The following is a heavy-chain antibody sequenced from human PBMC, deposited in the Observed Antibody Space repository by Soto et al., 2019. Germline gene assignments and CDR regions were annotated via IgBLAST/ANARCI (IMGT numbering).Heavy chain of an antibody. V-gene: IGHV3-23*01. CDR3: AKDRMEQWLVGGYYDY. J-gene: IGHJ4*02. D-gene: IGHD6-19*01. Sequence: EVQLLESGGGLVQPGGSLRLSCAASGFTFSSYAMSWVRQAPGKGLEWVSSTIDSGGRSYHSDSVRGRFTISRDNSKNTLYLQMNSLRADDTAIYYCAKDRMEQWLVGGYYDYWGQGALVTVSS. CDR2: TIDSGGRS. CDR1: GFTFSSYA.